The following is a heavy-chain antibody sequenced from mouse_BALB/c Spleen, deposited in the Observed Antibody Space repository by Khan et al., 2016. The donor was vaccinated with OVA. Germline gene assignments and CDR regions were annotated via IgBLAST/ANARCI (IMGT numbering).Heavy chain of an antibody. Sequence: EVQLVESGGGLVQPGGSLRLSCATSGFTFTDYYMSWVRQPPGKALEWLGFIRNKANGYTTEYSATVKGRFTISRDNSQSILYLQMKTLRAEDSATYYCARDRGEDYRYAAYWGQGTLVTVSA. CDR1: GFTFTDYY. CDR2: IRNKANGYTT. D-gene: IGHD2-14*01. J-gene: IGHJ3*01. CDR3: ARDRGEDYRYAAY. V-gene: IGHV7-3*02.